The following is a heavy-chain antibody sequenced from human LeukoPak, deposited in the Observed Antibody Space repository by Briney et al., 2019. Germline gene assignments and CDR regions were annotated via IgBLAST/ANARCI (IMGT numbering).Heavy chain of an antibody. CDR3: ARGEVALHWFDP. CDR1: GGSISSYY. D-gene: IGHD2-15*01. J-gene: IGHJ5*02. CDR2: IYYSGST. Sequence: SETLSLTCTVSGGSISSYYWTWIRQPPGKGLEWIAYIYYSGSTNYNPSLKSRVTISVDNSKNQFSLKLRSVTAADTAVYYCARGEVALHWFDPWGQGTLVTVSS. V-gene: IGHV4-59*01.